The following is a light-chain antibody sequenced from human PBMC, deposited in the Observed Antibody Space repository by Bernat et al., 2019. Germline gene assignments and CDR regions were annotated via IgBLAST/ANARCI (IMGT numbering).Light chain of an antibody. CDR3: QQRSNWPPIT. Sequence: EIVLTQSPATLSLSPGERATLSCRASQSVSSYLAWYQQKPGQAPRLLIYDASNRATGIPARFSGSGSGTDCTRTISSLEHEDFAVYYCQQRSNWPPITFGHGTKVDI. CDR1: QSVSSY. CDR2: DAS. J-gene: IGKJ3*01. V-gene: IGKV3-11*01.